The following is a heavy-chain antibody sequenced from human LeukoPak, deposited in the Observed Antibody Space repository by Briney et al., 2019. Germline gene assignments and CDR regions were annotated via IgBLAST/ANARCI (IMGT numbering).Heavy chain of an antibody. D-gene: IGHD2-15*01. CDR1: GFTFSSYA. V-gene: IGHV3-23*01. CDR2: ISGSSGST. CDR3: AKKGGTLLRPYYFDY. Sequence: GGSLRLSCAASGFTFSSYAMSWVRQAPGKGLEWVSLISGSSGSTFYTDSVKGRSTVSRDNSKNTLYLQMNSLRADDTAVYFCAKKGGTLLRPYYFDYWGQGTLVTVSS. J-gene: IGHJ4*02.